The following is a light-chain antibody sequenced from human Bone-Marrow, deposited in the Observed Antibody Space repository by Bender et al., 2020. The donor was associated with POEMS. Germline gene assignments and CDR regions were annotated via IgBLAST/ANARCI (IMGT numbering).Light chain of an antibody. J-gene: IGLJ3*02. CDR2: QDT. CDR3: CSYAGATVWV. Sequence: QSALTQRASVSGSPGQSITISCTGSSNDVGSYQLVSWYQHHPGKAPKLMIYQDTKRPSGVSDRFSGSKSGNTASLTISGLQADDEADYYCCSYAGATVWVFGGGTKLTVL. CDR1: SNDVGSYQL. V-gene: IGLV2-23*01.